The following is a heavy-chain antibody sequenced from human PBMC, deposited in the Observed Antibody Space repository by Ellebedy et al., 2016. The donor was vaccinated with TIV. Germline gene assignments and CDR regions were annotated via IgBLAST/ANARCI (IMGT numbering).Heavy chain of an antibody. D-gene: IGHD1-7*01. V-gene: IGHV4-4*07. J-gene: IGHJ6*03. CDR2: IYTSGST. Sequence: SETLSLXXTVSGGSISSYYWSWIRQPAGKGLEWIGRIYTSGSTNYNPSLKSRVTMSVDTSKNQFSLKLSSVTAADTAVYYCARGNWNCLMDVWGKGTTVTVSS. CDR3: ARGNWNCLMDV. CDR1: GGSISSYY.